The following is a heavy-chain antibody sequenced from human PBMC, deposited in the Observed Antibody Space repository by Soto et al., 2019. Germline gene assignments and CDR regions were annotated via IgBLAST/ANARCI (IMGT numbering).Heavy chain of an antibody. V-gene: IGHV4-59*01. J-gene: IGHJ6*02. D-gene: IGHD3-3*01. CDR1: GGSISSYY. Sequence: PSETLSLTCTVSGGSISSYYWSWIRQPPGEGLEWIGYIYYSGSTNYNPSLKSRVTISVDTSKNQFSLKLSSVTAADTAVYYCARSAYYDFWSGYYSTYYYYGMDVWGQGTTVTVSS. CDR2: IYYSGST. CDR3: ARSAYYDFWSGYYSTYYYYGMDV.